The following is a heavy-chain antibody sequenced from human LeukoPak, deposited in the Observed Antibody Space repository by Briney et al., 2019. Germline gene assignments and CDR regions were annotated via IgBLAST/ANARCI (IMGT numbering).Heavy chain of an antibody. CDR2: INPNSGGT. V-gene: IGHV1-2*06. D-gene: IGHD2/OR15-2a*01. CDR3: TRKSLTYFGAFDL. J-gene: IGHJ3*01. Sequence: ASVKVSCKASGYTFTGYYMHWVRQAPGQGLEWMGRINPNSGGTNYAQKFQGRVTMTRDTSISTAYMELSRLRSDDTAVHYCTRKSLTYFGAFDLWGKGTMVTVSS. CDR1: GYTFTGYY.